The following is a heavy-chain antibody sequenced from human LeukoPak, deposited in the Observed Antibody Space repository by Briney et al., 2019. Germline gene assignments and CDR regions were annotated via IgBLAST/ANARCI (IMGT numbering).Heavy chain of an antibody. D-gene: IGHD5-24*01. CDR2: IYYTGST. J-gene: IGHJ4*02. CDR1: GGSINNYY. CDR3: ARGRDGYNYDLDY. V-gene: IGHV4-59*01. Sequence: SETLSLTCTVSGGSINNYYWSWIRLPPGMGLEWIGYIYYTGSTNYNPSLKSRVTILVDTSKNQISLKLSSVTAADTAVYYCARGRDGYNYDLDYWGQGTLVTVSS.